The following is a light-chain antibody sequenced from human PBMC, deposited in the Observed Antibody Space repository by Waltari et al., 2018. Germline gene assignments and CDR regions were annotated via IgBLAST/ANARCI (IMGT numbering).Light chain of an antibody. J-gene: IGKJ1*01. Sequence: EIVLPQSPDTLSLSPGARATLSCRASQSVTNSLAWYQQKPGQAPRLLIYSASNRATGVPARFSGSGSGTDFTLTISSLEPEDFAVYYCQQRSNWPRTFGQGTKVEIK. CDR2: SAS. V-gene: IGKV3-11*01. CDR3: QQRSNWPRT. CDR1: QSVTNS.